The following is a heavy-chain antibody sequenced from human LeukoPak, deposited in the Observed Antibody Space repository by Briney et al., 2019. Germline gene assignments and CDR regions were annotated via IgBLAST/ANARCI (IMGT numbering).Heavy chain of an antibody. Sequence: ASVKVSCKVSGYTLTELSMHWVRQAPGKGLEWMGGFDPEDGETIYAQKFQGRVTMTEDTSTDTAYMELSSLRSEDTAVYYCATLNYYDSSGYYTFDYWGQGTLVTVSS. J-gene: IGHJ4*02. V-gene: IGHV1-24*01. D-gene: IGHD3-22*01. CDR2: FDPEDGET. CDR1: GYTLTELS. CDR3: ATLNYYDSSGYYTFDY.